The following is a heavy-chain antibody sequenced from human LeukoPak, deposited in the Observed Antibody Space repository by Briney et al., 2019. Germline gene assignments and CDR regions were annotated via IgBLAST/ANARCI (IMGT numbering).Heavy chain of an antibody. CDR3: ARQPEGYYYYMDV. CDR1: GGSISSSSYD. Sequence: PSETLSLTCTVSGGSISSSSYDWGWIRQPPGKGLEWIWSIYYSRSTYYNPSLKSRVTISVDTSKNQFSLKLSSVTDAHTAVYYCARQPEGYYYYMDVWGKGPTVTISS. V-gene: IGHV4-39*01. CDR2: IYYSRST. J-gene: IGHJ6*03.